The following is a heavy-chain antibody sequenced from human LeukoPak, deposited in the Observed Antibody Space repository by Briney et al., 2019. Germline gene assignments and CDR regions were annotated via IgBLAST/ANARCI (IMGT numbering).Heavy chain of an antibody. D-gene: IGHD3-16*01. J-gene: IGHJ3*02. Sequence: GGSLRLSCAASGLTFDDYAMHWVRQAPGKGLEWVSGISWNSGSIGYADSVKGRFTISRDNAKNSLYLQMNSLRAEDTALYYCAKDPLAGGMVAFDIWGQGTMVTVSS. CDR1: GLTFDDYA. CDR2: ISWNSGSI. CDR3: AKDPLAGGMVAFDI. V-gene: IGHV3-9*01.